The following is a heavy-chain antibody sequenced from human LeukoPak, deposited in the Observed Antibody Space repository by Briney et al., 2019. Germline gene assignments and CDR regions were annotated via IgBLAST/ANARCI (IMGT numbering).Heavy chain of an antibody. V-gene: IGHV3-48*04. Sequence: GGSLRLSCAASGFTFFTYAMSWVRQAPGKGLEWVSYISSSSSTIYYADSVKGRFTISRDNAKNSLYLQMNSLRAEDTAVYYCARDGLDYYGPWEGRWFDPWGQGTLVTVSS. CDR2: ISSSSSTI. J-gene: IGHJ5*02. CDR1: GFTFFTYA. CDR3: ARDGLDYYGPWEGRWFDP. D-gene: IGHD3-10*01.